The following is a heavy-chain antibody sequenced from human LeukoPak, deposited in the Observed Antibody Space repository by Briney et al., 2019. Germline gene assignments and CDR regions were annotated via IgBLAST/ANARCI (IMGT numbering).Heavy chain of an antibody. CDR3: ARRQLHYDFWSGDDWYFDL. CDR1: GGSISISSYY. CDR2: IFYTGST. D-gene: IGHD3-3*01. V-gene: IGHV4-39*01. Sequence: PSETLSLTCTVSGGSISISSYYWGWIRQSPGKGLEWIGSIFYTGSTYYSPSLKSRVTMPKVTSRNQFSLDLSSVTAADTAVYYCARRQLHYDFWSGDDWYFDLWGRGTLVTVSS. J-gene: IGHJ2*01.